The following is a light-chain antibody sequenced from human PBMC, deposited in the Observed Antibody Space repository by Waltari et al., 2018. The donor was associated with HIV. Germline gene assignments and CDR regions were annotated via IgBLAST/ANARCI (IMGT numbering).Light chain of an antibody. CDR3: ATRDGSLKV. Sequence: QSVLTQPPSASGTHGQGVTISCVGDSSNIGSNYVYWYQQLPGKAPKVLIYRNKQRPSGVPDRFSGSKSGASASLTISGLRSADEAVYFCATRDGSLKVFGGGTKLTVL. CDR2: RNK. CDR1: SSNIGSNY. V-gene: IGLV1-47*01. J-gene: IGLJ3*02.